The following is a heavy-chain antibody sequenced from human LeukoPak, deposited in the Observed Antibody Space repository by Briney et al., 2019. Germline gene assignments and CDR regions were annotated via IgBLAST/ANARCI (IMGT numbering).Heavy chain of an antibody. Sequence: ASVKASCKASGYTFTSYGISWVRQAPGQGLEWMGWISAYNGNTNYAQKLQGRVTMTTDTSTSTAYMELRSLRSDDTAVYYCARDQAGPYYYGSGSPYGMDVWGQGTTVTVSS. V-gene: IGHV1-18*01. CDR1: GYTFTSYG. CDR3: ARDQAGPYYYGSGSPYGMDV. CDR2: ISAYNGNT. D-gene: IGHD3-10*01. J-gene: IGHJ6*02.